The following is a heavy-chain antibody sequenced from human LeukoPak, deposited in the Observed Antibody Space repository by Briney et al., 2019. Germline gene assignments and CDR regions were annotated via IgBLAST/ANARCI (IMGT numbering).Heavy chain of an antibody. J-gene: IGHJ4*02. CDR3: ARVAVVPAPFDY. D-gene: IGHD2-21*01. Sequence: ASVKVSCKASGYTFTSYGISWVRQAPGQGLEWMGWISAYNGNTNYAQKLQGRVTMTTDTSTRTAYMELRSLRSADTAVYYCARVAVVPAPFDYWGQGTLVTVSS. V-gene: IGHV1-18*01. CDR1: GYTFTSYG. CDR2: ISAYNGNT.